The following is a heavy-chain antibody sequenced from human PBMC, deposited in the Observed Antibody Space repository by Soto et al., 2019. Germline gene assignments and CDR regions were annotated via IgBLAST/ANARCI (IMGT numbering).Heavy chain of an antibody. Sequence: QVQLQESGPGLVKPSETLSLTCTVSGGSISSYYWSWIRQSPGKGLEWLADILYTGSTNYNPPRRSRVTISVATSKNQFSLSLSSVTAADTAVYHCARARHYDSNGYYPFDYWGQGIRVTVSS. CDR1: GGSISSYY. CDR2: ILYTGST. J-gene: IGHJ4*02. CDR3: ARARHYDSNGYYPFDY. V-gene: IGHV4-59*01. D-gene: IGHD3-22*01.